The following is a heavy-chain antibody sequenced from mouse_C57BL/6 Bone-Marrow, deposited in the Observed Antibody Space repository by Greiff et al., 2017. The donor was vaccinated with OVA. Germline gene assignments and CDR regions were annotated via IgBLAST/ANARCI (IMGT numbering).Heavy chain of an antibody. CDR3: ARRYYGSSYRFAY. V-gene: IGHV1-55*01. CDR1: GYTFTSYW. J-gene: IGHJ3*01. Sequence: QVQLQQPGAELVKPGASVKMSCKASGYTFTSYWITWVKQRPGQGLEWIGDIYPGSGSTNYNEKFKSKATLTVDTSSSTAYMQLSSLTSEDSAVYYCARRYYGSSYRFAYWGQGTLVTVSA. CDR2: IYPGSGST. D-gene: IGHD1-1*01.